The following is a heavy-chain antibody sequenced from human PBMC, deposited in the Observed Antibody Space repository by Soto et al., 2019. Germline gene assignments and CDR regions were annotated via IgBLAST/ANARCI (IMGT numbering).Heavy chain of an antibody. CDR1: GYTFTSYY. D-gene: IGHD3-22*01. Sequence: ASVKVSCKASGYTFTSYYMHWVRQAPGQGLERMGIINPSGGSTSYAQKFQGRVTMTRDTSTSTVYMELSSLRSEDTAVYYCAREPPHYDSSGYYYYYGMDVWGQGTTVTVSS. J-gene: IGHJ6*02. CDR3: AREPPHYDSSGYYYYYGMDV. CDR2: INPSGGST. V-gene: IGHV1-46*01.